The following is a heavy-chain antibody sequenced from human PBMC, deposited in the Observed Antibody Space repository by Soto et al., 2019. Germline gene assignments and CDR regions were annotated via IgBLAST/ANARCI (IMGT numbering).Heavy chain of an antibody. D-gene: IGHD3-9*01. CDR3: AREGATDYDILTGSNWFDP. V-gene: IGHV1-46*03. Sequence: GASVKVSCKASGYTSTSYYMHWVRQAPGQGLEWMGIINPSGGSTSYAQKFQGRVTMTRDTSTSTVYMELSSLRSEDTAVYYCAREGATDYDILTGSNWFDPWGQGTLVTAPQ. CDR1: GYTSTSYY. CDR2: INPSGGST. J-gene: IGHJ5*02.